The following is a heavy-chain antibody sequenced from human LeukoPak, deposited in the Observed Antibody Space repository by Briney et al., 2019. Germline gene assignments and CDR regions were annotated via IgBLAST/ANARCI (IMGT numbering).Heavy chain of an antibody. CDR3: ARGGGLQLRDFDS. V-gene: IGHV4-59*01. CDR1: GGSISGYY. Sequence: SETLSLTCTVSGGSISGYYWSWIRQPPGKGLVWIGYIYFSGSTNYNPSLKSRVTISVDTSKNQFSLKLSSVTAADTAVYYCARGGGLQLRDFDSWGQGTLVTVSS. J-gene: IGHJ4*02. D-gene: IGHD4-11*01. CDR2: IYFSGST.